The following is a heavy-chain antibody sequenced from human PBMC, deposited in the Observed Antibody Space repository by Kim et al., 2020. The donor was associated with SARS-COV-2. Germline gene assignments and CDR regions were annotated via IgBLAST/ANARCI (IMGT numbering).Heavy chain of an antibody. V-gene: IGHV1-8*01. D-gene: IGHD3-10*01. CDR3: ARAVWFRELLPRYYFDD. CDR2: MNPNSGNT. Sequence: ASVKVSCKASGYTFTSYDINWVRQATGQGLEWMGWMNPNSGNTGYAQKFQGRVTMTRNTSISTAYMELSSLRSEDTAVYYCARAVWFRELLPRYYFDDWGQGTLVTVSS. CDR1: GYTFTSYD. J-gene: IGHJ4*02.